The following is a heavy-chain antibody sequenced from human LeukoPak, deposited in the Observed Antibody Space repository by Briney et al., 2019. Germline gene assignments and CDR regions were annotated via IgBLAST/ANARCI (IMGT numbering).Heavy chain of an antibody. V-gene: IGHV1-2*02. CDR3: ARDYTKNMIVERSFDY. D-gene: IGHD3-22*01. J-gene: IGHJ4*02. CDR1: GYTFTGYY. CDR2: TNPNSGGT. Sequence: ASVKVSCKASGYTFTGYYMHWVRQAPGQGLEWMGWTNPNSGGTNYAQKFQGRVTMTRDTSISTAYMELSRLRSDDTAVYYCARDYTKNMIVERSFDYWGQGTLVTVSS.